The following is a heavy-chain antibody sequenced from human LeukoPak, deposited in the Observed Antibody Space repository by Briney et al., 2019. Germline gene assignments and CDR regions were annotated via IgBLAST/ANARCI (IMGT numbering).Heavy chain of an antibody. CDR1: GFTFSDYY. V-gene: IGHV3-11*05. J-gene: IGHJ4*02. CDR2: ISGSSSYT. Sequence: GGSLRLSCAASGFTFSDYYMSWIRQAPGKGLEWISYISGSSSYTNYADSVKGRFTISRDNSKNTLYLQMNSLRAEDTAVYYCARGYGDYERFFDYWGQGTLVTVSS. D-gene: IGHD4-17*01. CDR3: ARGYGDYERFFDY.